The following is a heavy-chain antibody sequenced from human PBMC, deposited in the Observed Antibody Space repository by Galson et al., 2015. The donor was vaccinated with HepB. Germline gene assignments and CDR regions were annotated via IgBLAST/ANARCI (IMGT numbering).Heavy chain of an antibody. V-gene: IGHV1-2*06. CDR2: INPNGGAT. Sequence: SVKVSCKGSGFTFIGYHIHWVRQAPGQGLEWLGRINPNGGATTYAHKFQGRLTLTRATSTNTAYLELTSLNPDDSAIYYCARDLRPTNFGVFTLDYWGQGSLVTVSS. D-gene: IGHD3-3*01. CDR1: GFTFIGYH. J-gene: IGHJ4*02. CDR3: ARDLRPTNFGVFTLDY.